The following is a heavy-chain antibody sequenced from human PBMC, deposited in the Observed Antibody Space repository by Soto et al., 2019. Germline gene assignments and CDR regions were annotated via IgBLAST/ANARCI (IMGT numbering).Heavy chain of an antibody. CDR2: ISGSGGST. V-gene: IGHV3-23*01. CDR1: GFTFSSYA. CDR3: AKGFHCTNGVCYFYFDY. J-gene: IGHJ4*02. D-gene: IGHD2-8*01. Sequence: GGSLRLSCAASGFTFSSYAMSWVRQAPGKGLEWVSAISGSGGSTYYADSVKGRFTISRDNSKNTLYLQMNSLRAEDTAVYYCAKGFHCTNGVCYFYFDYWGQGTLVTVSS.